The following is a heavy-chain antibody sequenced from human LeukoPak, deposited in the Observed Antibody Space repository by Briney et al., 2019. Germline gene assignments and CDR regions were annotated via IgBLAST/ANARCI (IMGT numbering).Heavy chain of an antibody. CDR3: ARGRDYSDY. Sequence: PSETLSLTCTVSGGSISSGGYYWSWLRQHPGQGLEWIGYIYYSGRTYYNPSLKSRVTISVDTSKNQFSLKLSAVTAADTAVYFCARGRDYSDYWGQGTLVTVSS. V-gene: IGHV4-31*03. CDR2: IYYSGRT. J-gene: IGHJ4*02. CDR1: GGSISSGGYY.